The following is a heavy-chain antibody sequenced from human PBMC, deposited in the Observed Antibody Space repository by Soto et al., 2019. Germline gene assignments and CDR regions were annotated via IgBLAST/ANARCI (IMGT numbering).Heavy chain of an antibody. CDR1: GCTFSSYS. CDR3: ARRKGEGGFDI. Sequence: GGSLRLSCAASGCTFSSYSMNWVRQAPGKGLEWVSSISVSSTYIYYADSVKGRFTISRDNAKNSLYVQLNSLRAEDTAVYYCARRKGEGGFDIWGQGTMVTVSS. J-gene: IGHJ3*02. V-gene: IGHV3-21*01. CDR2: ISVSSTYI. D-gene: IGHD3-16*01.